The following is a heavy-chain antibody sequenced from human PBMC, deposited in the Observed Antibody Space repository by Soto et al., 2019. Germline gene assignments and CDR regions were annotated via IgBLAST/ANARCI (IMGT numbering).Heavy chain of an antibody. V-gene: IGHV1-69*12. Sequence: QVQLVQSGAAVKKPGSSVKVSCKASGGTFSSYAISWVRQAPGQGLEWMGGIIPIFGTADYAQKFQGRVTITADESTRPAYMELSSRRSEDTAVYYCARDGGVYDYSPFDYWGQGTLVTVSS. CDR1: GGTFSSYA. CDR3: ARDGGVYDYSPFDY. J-gene: IGHJ4*02. CDR2: IIPIFGTA. D-gene: IGHD4-4*01.